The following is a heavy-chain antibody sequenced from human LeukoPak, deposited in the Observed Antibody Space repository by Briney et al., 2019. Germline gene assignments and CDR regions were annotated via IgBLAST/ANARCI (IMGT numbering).Heavy chain of an antibody. CDR2: MNPNSGNT. CDR3: ARVGYDFWSGYSNWFDP. J-gene: IGHJ5*02. D-gene: IGHD3-3*01. V-gene: IGHV1-8*01. Sequence: GASVKVSCKASGSTFTSYDINWVRQATGQGFEWMGWMNPNSGNTGYAQKFQGRVTMTRNTSISTAYMELSSLRSEDTAVYYCARVGYDFWSGYSNWFDPWGQGTLVTVSS. CDR1: GSTFTSYD.